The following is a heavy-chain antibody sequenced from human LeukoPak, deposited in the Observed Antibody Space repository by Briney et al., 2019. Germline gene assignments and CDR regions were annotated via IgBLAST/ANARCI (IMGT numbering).Heavy chain of an antibody. V-gene: IGHV1-18*01. CDR1: GYTFTSYG. CDR2: ISAYNGNT. J-gene: IGHJ5*02. D-gene: IGHD3-22*01. Sequence: ASVKVSCKASGYTFTSYGISLVRQAPGQGLEWMGWISAYNGNTNYAQKLQGRVTMTTDTSTSTAYMELRSLRSDDTAVYYCARYDSTLGRFDPWGQGTLVTVSS. CDR3: ARYDSTLGRFDP.